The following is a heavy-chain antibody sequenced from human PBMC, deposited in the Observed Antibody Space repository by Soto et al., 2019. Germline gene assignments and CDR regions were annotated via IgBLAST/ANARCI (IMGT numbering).Heavy chain of an antibody. CDR2: IIPIFGTA. Sequence: SVKVSCKASGGTFSSYAISWVRQAPGQGLEWMGGIIPIFGTANYAQKFQGRVTITADESTSTAYMELSSLRSEDTAVYYCARDFRPYYYDSSGYYLFDYWGQGTLVTVSS. CDR1: GGTFSSYA. J-gene: IGHJ4*02. V-gene: IGHV1-69*13. CDR3: ARDFRPYYYDSSGYYLFDY. D-gene: IGHD3-22*01.